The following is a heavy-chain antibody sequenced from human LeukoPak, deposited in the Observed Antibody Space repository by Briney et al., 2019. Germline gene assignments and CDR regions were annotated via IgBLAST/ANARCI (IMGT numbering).Heavy chain of an antibody. V-gene: IGHV4-34*01. J-gene: IGHJ4*03. D-gene: IGHD5-12*01. CDR2: IDHRGDT. Sequence: PSETLSLTCAVYGGSFSRYYWSWIRQSPGKGLEWIAEIDHRGDTDYNPSVKSRVTISVDTSKNQFSLKVRSLSAADTAVYYCARGATISETGYFDFWGQGTLVTVSS. CDR3: ARGATISETGYFDF. CDR1: GGSFSRYY.